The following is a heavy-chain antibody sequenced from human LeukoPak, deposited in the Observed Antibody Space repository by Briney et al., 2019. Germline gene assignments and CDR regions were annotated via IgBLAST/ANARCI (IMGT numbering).Heavy chain of an antibody. CDR1: GFTLSTNA. CDR3: AKDVGKWESLHFFDY. J-gene: IGHJ4*02. CDR2: ISGSGANT. V-gene: IGHV3-23*01. D-gene: IGHD1-26*01. Sequence: GGSLRLSCLTSGFTLSTNAMSWVRQAPGKGLEWISGISGSGANTYYADSVKGRFTISRDDSRNTLYLQMNSLRGDDTAVYYCAKDVGKWESLHFFDYWGQGTLVTVSS.